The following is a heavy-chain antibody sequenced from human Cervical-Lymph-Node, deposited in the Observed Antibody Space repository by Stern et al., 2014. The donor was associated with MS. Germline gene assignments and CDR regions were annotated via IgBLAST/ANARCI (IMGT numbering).Heavy chain of an antibody. V-gene: IGHV4-59*01. CDR1: GGSISNYY. CDR2: IYYSGST. D-gene: IGHD3-16*01. CDR3: ARDALIGVFDY. J-gene: IGHJ4*02. Sequence: QVQLQESGPGLVKPSETLSLTCTVSGGSISNYYWSWILQPPGKRLEWIGYIYYSGSTNYNPSLKSRVTISVDTSKNQFSLKLSSVTAADTAVYHCARDALIGVFDYWGQGTLVTVSS.